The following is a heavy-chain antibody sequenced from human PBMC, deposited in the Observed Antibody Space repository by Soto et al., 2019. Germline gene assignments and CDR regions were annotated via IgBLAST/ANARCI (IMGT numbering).Heavy chain of an antibody. Sequence: QVKVGESGGGVVQPGTSLRLSCAASGFHLSHFGMQWIRQAPGKGLEWVAVIWQNENIKYYADYAKGRFTISRDNSKNILYLEMNSLRVEDTALYYCARDPGQGEAMDHWGQGTLVTVSS. V-gene: IGHV3-33*01. J-gene: IGHJ4*02. CDR2: IWQNENIK. CDR3: ARDPGQGEAMDH. CDR1: GFHLSHFG.